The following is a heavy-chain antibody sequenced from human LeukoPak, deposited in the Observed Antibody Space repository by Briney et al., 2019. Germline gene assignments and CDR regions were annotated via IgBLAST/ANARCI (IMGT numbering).Heavy chain of an antibody. V-gene: IGHV3-21*01. D-gene: IGHD6-13*01. CDR2: ISSSSSYI. CDR3: ARDGVVGIAAADR. Sequence: NPGGSLRLSCAASGITFSRYSMNWVRQAPGKGLEWVSSISSSSSYIYYADSVKGRFTISRDNAKNSLYLQMNSLRAEDTAVYYCARDGVVGIAAADRWGQGTLVTVSS. J-gene: IGHJ4*02. CDR1: GITFSRYS.